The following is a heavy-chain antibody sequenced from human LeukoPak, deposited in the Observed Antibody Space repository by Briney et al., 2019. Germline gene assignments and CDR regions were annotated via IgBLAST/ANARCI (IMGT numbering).Heavy chain of an antibody. CDR1: GFTFSSYT. Sequence: AGGSLRLSCAASGFTFSSYTMSWVRQPPGKGLEWIGSIYYSGSTYYNPSLKSRVTISVDTSKNQFSLKLSSVTAADTAVYYCASLLVVAGPVYYFDHWGQRTLVTVSS. D-gene: IGHD6-19*01. CDR2: IYYSGST. CDR3: ASLLVVAGPVYYFDH. J-gene: IGHJ4*02. V-gene: IGHV4-39*01.